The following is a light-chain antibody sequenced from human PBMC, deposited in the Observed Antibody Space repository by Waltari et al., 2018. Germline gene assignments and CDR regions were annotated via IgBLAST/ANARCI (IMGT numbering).Light chain of an antibody. V-gene: IGLV1-44*01. CDR2: DTY. Sequence: QSVLAQPPSASGTPGQRVTISGSGIKSIIHATTVNCYQQVPGTAPKLLIYDTYQRPSGVPDRFSGSKSGSSASLAISGLQSEDEADYFCSTWDDSLNGVVFGGGTRLTVL. CDR3: STWDDSLNGVV. J-gene: IGLJ2*01. CDR1: KSIIHATT.